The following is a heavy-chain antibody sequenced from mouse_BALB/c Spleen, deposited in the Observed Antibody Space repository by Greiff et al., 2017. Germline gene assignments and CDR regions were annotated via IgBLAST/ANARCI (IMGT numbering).Heavy chain of an antibody. CDR2: IWSGGST. V-gene: IGHV2-4-1*01. J-gene: IGHJ3*01. CDR3: ARSYGNYGGFAY. CDR1: GFSLTSYG. D-gene: IGHD2-1*01. Sequence: VKLVESGPGLVQPSQSLSITCTVSGFSLTSYGVHWVRQSPGKGLEWLGVIWSGGSTDYNAACISRLSISKDNSKSQVFFKMNSLQADDTAIYYCARSYGNYGGFAYWGQGTLVTVSA.